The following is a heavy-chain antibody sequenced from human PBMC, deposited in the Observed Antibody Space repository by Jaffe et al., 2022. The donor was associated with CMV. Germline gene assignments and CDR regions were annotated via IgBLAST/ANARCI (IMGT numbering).Heavy chain of an antibody. V-gene: IGHV3-72*01. D-gene: IGHD1-1*01. CDR2: TRNKANSYTT. J-gene: IGHJ4*02. CDR3: TLTTGTTGRGFDY. CDR1: GFTFSDHY. Sequence: EVQLVESGGGLVQPGGSLRLSCAASGFTFSDHYMDWVRQAPGKGLEWVGRTRNKANSYTTEYAASVKGRFTISRDDSKNSLYLQMNSLKTEDTAVYYCTLTTGTTGRGFDYWGQGTLVTVSS.